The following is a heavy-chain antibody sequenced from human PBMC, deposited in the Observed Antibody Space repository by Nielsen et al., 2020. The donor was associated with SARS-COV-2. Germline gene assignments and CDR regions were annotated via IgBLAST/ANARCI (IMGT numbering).Heavy chain of an antibody. V-gene: IGHV3-7*03. CDR2: IKQDGSEK. CDR1: GFTFDDYG. J-gene: IGHJ4*02. D-gene: IGHD6-13*01. Sequence: GESLKISCAASGFTFDDYGMSWVRQAPGKGLEWVANIKQDGSEKYYVDSVKGRFTISRDNAKNSLYLQMNSLRAEDTALYHCARQGWYSSSWYSDYWGQGTLVTVSS. CDR3: ARQGWYSSSWYSDY.